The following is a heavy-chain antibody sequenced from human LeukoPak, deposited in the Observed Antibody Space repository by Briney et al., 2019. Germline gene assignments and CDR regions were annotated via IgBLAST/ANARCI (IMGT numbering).Heavy chain of an antibody. D-gene: IGHD3-10*01. J-gene: IGHJ4*02. CDR2: IYYSGST. CDR1: GGSINSYY. Sequence: SETLSLTCTVSGGSINSYYWNWIRQPPGKGLEWIGYIYYSGSTDYNSSLKSRVTISVDTSKNQFSLKLSSVTAADTAVYYCARGGGSGSYFYAGEVDYWGQGTLVTVSS. V-gene: IGHV4-59*08. CDR3: ARGGGSGSYFYAGEVDY.